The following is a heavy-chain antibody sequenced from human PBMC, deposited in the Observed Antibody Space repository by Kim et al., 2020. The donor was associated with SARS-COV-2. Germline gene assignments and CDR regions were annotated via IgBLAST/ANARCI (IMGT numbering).Heavy chain of an antibody. CDR1: GDSISSVGFY. J-gene: IGHJ3*01. Sequence: SETLYLTCTVSGDSISSVGFYWTWISQHPGKGLVWIGYIYYTGRTYYNPSLKNRINISVDTSKNQFSLKLSSVTAADTAVYYSARDNEIAITFGGVSSYDVWGQEKMVTVSS. CDR3: ARDNEIAITFGGVSSYDV. V-gene: IGHV4-31*03. D-gene: IGHD3-16*01. CDR2: IYYTGRT.